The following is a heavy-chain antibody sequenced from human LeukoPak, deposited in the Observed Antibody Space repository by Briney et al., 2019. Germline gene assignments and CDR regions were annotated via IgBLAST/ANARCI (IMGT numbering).Heavy chain of an antibody. CDR3: ASLYDSSGYYPLGAFNI. V-gene: IGHV1-2*02. CDR2: INPNSGGT. CDR1: GYTFTGYY. J-gene: IGHJ3*02. D-gene: IGHD3-22*01. Sequence: ASVKVSCKASGYTFTGYYMHWVRQAPGQGLEWMGWINPNSGGTNYAQKFQGRVTMTRDTSISTAYMELSRLRSDDTAVYYCASLYDSSGYYPLGAFNIWGQGTMVTVSS.